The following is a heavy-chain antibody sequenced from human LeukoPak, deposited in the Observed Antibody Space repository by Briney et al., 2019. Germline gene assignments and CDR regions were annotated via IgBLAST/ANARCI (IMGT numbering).Heavy chain of an antibody. D-gene: IGHD2-15*01. Sequence: PGRSLRLSCAASGFTFSSYGMHWVRQAPGKGLEWVAVISYDGSNKYYADSVKGRFTISRDNFKNTLYLQMNSLRAEDTAVYYCAKDAVVADWYYFDSWGQGTLVTVSS. V-gene: IGHV3-30*18. J-gene: IGHJ4*02. CDR3: AKDAVVADWYYFDS. CDR2: ISYDGSNK. CDR1: GFTFSSYG.